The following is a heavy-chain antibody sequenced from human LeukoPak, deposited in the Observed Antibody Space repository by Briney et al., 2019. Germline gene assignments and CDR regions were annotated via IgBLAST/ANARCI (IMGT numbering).Heavy chain of an antibody. CDR2: ISYDGSNK. CDR3: ARGRTNDN. J-gene: IGHJ4*02. CDR1: GFTFSSYA. V-gene: IGHV3-30-3*01. Sequence: PGGSLRLSCAASGFTFSSYAMHWVRQAPGKGLEWVAVISYDGSNKYYADSVKGRFTISRDNSKNTLYLQMNSLRAEDTAVYYCARGRTNDNWGQGTLVTVSS. D-gene: IGHD1-14*01.